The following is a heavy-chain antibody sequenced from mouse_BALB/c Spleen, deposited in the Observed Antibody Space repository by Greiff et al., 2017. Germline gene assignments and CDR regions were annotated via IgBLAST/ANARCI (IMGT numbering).Heavy chain of an antibody. D-gene: IGHD2-3*01. J-gene: IGHJ2*01. CDR2: IDPANGNT. V-gene: IGHV14-3*02. CDR3: AARWFDD. Sequence: VQLQQSGAELVKPGASVKLSCTASGFNITDSYMHWVKQRPEQGLEWIGRIDPANGNTKYDPKFQGKATITADTSSNAAYLQLSGLTSEDTAVYYCAARWFDDWGQGTTLTVSS. CDR1: GFNITDSY.